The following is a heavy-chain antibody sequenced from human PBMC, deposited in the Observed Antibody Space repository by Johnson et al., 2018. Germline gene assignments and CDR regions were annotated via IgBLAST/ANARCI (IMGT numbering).Heavy chain of an antibody. D-gene: IGHD3-3*02. J-gene: IGHJ6*03. Sequence: VQLVESGGGLVQPGGTLRISCAASGFSFGSYSMSWVRQAPWKGLEWLSYISSSSSSIYYADSVKGRFTVSRDNAENSLFLQMNSLGAEDPAVYYCARVISFFYYYMDVGGKGTTVTVSS. CDR2: ISSSSSSI. V-gene: IGHV3-48*01. CDR3: ARVISFFYYYMDV. CDR1: GFSFGSYS.